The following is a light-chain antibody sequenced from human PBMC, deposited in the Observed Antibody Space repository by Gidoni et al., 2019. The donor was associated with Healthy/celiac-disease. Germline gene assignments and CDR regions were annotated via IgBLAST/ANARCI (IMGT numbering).Light chain of an antibody. CDR3: QQYNSYSRT. Sequence: DIQLTQSPSTLSASVGDRVTITCRASPSISSWLAWYQQKPGKAPKLLIYKASSLESGVPSRFSGSGSGTEFTLPISSLQPDDFATYYCQQYNSYSRTFGQGTKVEIK. J-gene: IGKJ1*01. CDR2: KAS. V-gene: IGKV1-5*03. CDR1: PSISSW.